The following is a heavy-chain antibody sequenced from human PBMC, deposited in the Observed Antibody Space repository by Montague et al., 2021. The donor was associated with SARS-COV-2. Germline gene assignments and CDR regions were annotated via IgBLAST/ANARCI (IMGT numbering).Heavy chain of an antibody. D-gene: IGHD2-8*01. J-gene: IGHJ2*01. Sequence: SLRLSCAASGFTFSSYSMNWVRQAPGKGLEGVSSISSSSSYIYYADSVKGRFTISRDNAKNSLYLQMNSLRAEDTAVYYCAGLNGVGYLYWYFDLWGRGTLVTVSS. V-gene: IGHV3-21*01. CDR2: ISSSSSYI. CDR3: AGLNGVGYLYWYFDL. CDR1: GFTFSSYS.